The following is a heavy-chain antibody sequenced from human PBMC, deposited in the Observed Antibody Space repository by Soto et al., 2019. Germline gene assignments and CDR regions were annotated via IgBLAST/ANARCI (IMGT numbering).Heavy chain of an antibody. CDR2: ISGYNDNT. V-gene: IGHV1-18*01. J-gene: IGHJ4*02. Sequence: ASVKVSCKASVDTFTTYGISWVRQAPGQGLERMGWISGYNDNTKYAQKFQGRVIMTADTSTSTAYLELRTLTSDDTAVYYCAREYCTSTSCYGVDYWGQGTLVTVSS. D-gene: IGHD2-2*01. CDR1: VDTFTTYG. CDR3: AREYCTSTSCYGVDY.